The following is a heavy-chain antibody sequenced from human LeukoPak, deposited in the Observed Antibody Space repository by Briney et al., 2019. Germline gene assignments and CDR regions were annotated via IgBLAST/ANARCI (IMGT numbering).Heavy chain of an antibody. CDR3: ARGSVYFDS. CDR2: ISYTGST. J-gene: IGHJ4*02. Sequence: SETLSLTCTVSVGSISIYYVSWLRQPPGRGLEWIGYISYTGSTDYNPSLKSRVTISVDMSKNQFSLKVSSVTAADTAVYYCARGSVYFDSWGQGTLVTVSS. V-gene: IGHV4-59*01. CDR1: VGSISIYY.